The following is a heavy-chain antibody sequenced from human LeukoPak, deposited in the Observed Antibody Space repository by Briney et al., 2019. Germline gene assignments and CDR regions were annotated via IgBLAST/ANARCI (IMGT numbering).Heavy chain of an antibody. CDR1: GGSISGYY. V-gene: IGHV4-59*01. CDR2: IYYSGST. D-gene: IGHD6-13*01. CDR3: ARGCSAGTPHNWFDP. J-gene: IGHJ5*02. Sequence: SETLSLTCTVSGGSISGYYWSWIRQPPGNGLEWIGYIYYSGSTNYNPSLKSRVTISVDTSKNQFSLKLSSVTAADTAVYYCARGCSAGTPHNWFDPWGQGTLVTVSS.